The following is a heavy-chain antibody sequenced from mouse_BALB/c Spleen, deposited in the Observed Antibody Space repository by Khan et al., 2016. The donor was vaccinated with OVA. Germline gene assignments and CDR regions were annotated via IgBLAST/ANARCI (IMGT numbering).Heavy chain of an antibody. V-gene: IGHV1S81*02. CDR3: ARMARK. Sequence: QVQLQQPGAELVKPGASVKLSCKASGYTFTSYYIYWVKQRPGQGLEWIGGINPSNGDTYFNEKFESKATLTVDKSSSTAFMQVSSLTSEDTAVYYCARMARKWGQGTTLTVSS. CDR2: INPSNGDT. J-gene: IGHJ2*01. CDR1: GYTFTSYY.